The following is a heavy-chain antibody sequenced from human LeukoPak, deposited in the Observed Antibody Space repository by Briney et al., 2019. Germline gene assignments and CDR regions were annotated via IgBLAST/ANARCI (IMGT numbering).Heavy chain of an antibody. D-gene: IGHD5-24*01. CDR1: GYTFINYY. CDR3: ARDFGEMPNY. J-gene: IGHJ4*02. CDR2: INPSGGST. V-gene: IGHV1-46*01. Sequence: ASVKVSCKASGYTFINYYMHWVRQAPGQGLEWMGIINPSGGSTRYAQNFQGGVTMTRDATTSTVYLELSSLRSEDTAAYYCARDFGEMPNYWGQGTLVTVSS.